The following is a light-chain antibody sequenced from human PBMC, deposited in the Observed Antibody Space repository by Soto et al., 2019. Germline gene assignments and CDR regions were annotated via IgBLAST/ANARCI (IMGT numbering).Light chain of an antibody. V-gene: IGKV3-15*01. J-gene: IGKJ4*01. CDR2: GAS. Sequence: MTQSPVTLSVSPGESATLSCRASQSVGTNLAWYQQKPGQAPRLLIYGASTRATGFPARFSGSGSGTEFTLTINSLQSEDSAVYYSQQYNDWPPVTFGGGTKVDIK. CDR1: QSVGTN. CDR3: QQYNDWPPVT.